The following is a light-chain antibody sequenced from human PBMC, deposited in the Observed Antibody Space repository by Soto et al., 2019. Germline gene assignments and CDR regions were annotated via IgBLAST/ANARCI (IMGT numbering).Light chain of an antibody. J-gene: IGKJ3*01. Sequence: DIQMTQSPSSLSASVGDRVIISCRASQSIGRYLNWYQQKLGKAPKLLIHAASSLESGVPSRFSGSGSGTDFTLTISSLQPEDFATYYCQQSYSTPFTFGPGTKVDIK. V-gene: IGKV1-39*01. CDR1: QSIGRY. CDR3: QQSYSTPFT. CDR2: AAS.